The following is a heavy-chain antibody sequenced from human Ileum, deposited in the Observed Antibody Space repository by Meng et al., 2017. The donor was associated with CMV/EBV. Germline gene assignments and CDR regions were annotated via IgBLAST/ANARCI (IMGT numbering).Heavy chain of an antibody. CDR2: INTNTGEP. CDR3: ARDGLNERYFDY. Sequence: CKASGYTFTTNALIWVRQAPGQGPEWMGWINTNTGEPMYARDFTGRFVFSLDTSVSTAYLQISGLKAEDTAVYYCARDGLNERYFDYWGQGTLVTVSS. V-gene: IGHV7-4-1*02. CDR1: GYTFTTNA. J-gene: IGHJ4*02.